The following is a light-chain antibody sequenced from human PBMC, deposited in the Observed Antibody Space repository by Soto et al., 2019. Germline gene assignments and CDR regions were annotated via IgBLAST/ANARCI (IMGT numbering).Light chain of an antibody. CDR2: TVS. CDR1: SSDVGANIL. J-gene: IGLJ1*01. Sequence: QSVLTQPASVSGSPGQSITISCTGTSSDVGANILVSWYQQHPGKVPKLMIYTVSSRPSGVSQRFSGSKSGNTASLTISGLQAEDEADYYCSSFTTDSTDVFGTGTKVTVL. V-gene: IGLV2-14*01. CDR3: SSFTTDSTDV.